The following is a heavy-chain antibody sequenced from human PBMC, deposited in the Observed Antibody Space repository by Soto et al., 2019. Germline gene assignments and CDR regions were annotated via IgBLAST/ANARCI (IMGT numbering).Heavy chain of an antibody. J-gene: IGHJ3*02. CDR2: ISYDGSNK. CDR1: GFTFSSYG. D-gene: IGHD3-3*01. CDR3: AKVRFLEWLSRLIDAFDI. Sequence: QVQLVESGGVVVQPGRSLRLSCAASGFTFSSYGMHWVRQAPGKGLEWAAVISYDGSNKNYADSVKGRFTISRDNSKNTLYLQMNSLRAEDTAVYYCAKVRFLEWLSRLIDAFDIWGQGTMVTVSS. V-gene: IGHV3-30*18.